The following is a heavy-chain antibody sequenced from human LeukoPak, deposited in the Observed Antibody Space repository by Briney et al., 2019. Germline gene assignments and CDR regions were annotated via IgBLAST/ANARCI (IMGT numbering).Heavy chain of an antibody. CDR1: GFTFSSYG. Sequence: GGSLRLSCAASGFTFSSYGVHWVRQAPGKGLEWVAVISYDGGTKYYADSVKGRFTVSRDNSKNTLYLQMNSLRGEDTAVYYCAKEGYGDYALDYWGQGTLVTVSS. V-gene: IGHV3-30*18. D-gene: IGHD4-17*01. CDR3: AKEGYGDYALDY. J-gene: IGHJ4*02. CDR2: ISYDGGTK.